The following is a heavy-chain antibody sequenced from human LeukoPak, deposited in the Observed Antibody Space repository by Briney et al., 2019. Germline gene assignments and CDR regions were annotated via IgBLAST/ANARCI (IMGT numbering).Heavy chain of an antibody. CDR1: GFTFSSYS. Sequence: GGSLRLSCAASGFTFSSYSMNWVRQAPGKGLEWVSFISSSSSTIYYADSVKGRFTISRDNAKNSLYLQMNSLRADDTAVYYCARPGCGGNCYYRMDVWGKGTTVTVSS. CDR3: ARPGCGGNCYYRMDV. J-gene: IGHJ6*04. CDR2: ISSSSSTI. V-gene: IGHV3-48*04. D-gene: IGHD2-21*01.